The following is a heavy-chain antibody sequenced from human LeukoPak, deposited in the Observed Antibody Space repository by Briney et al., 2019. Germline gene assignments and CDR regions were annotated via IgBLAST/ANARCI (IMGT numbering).Heavy chain of an antibody. CDR2: IYYSGST. V-gene: IGHV4-39*07. CDR3: ARVERSSWTHFDY. D-gene: IGHD6-13*01. J-gene: IGHJ4*02. CDR1: GGSVSSSAYY. Sequence: SETLSLTCSVSGGSVSSSAYYWGWIRQPPGKGLEWVGNIYYSGSTYYNPSLKSRVTISVDTSKSQFSLKLNSVTAADTAMYYCARVERSSWTHFDYWGQGTLVTVSS.